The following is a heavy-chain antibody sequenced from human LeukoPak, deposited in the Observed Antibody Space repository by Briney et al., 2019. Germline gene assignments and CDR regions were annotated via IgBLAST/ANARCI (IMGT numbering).Heavy chain of an antibody. J-gene: IGHJ6*02. CDR1: GFTFSSYG. Sequence: GRSLRLSCAASGFTFSSYGMHWVRQAPGKGLKWVAVIWYDGSNKYYADSVKGRFTISRDNSKNTLYLQMNSLRAEDTAVYYCAREGRRTIGLAYYYYGMDVWGQGTTVTVSS. D-gene: IGHD1-1*01. CDR2: IWYDGSNK. V-gene: IGHV3-33*01. CDR3: AREGRRTIGLAYYYYGMDV.